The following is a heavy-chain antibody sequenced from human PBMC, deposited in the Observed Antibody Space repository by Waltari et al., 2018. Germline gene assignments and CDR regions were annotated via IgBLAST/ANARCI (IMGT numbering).Heavy chain of an antibody. CDR2: IDPSGTT. CDR3: AREFDSSGYYYRAA. J-gene: IGHJ5*02. V-gene: IGHV4-4*07. CDR1: GDSISDYY. Sequence: QVQLQESGPRLVKPSETLSLTCTVSGDSISDYYWSWIRQPAGKGLEWIGRIDPSGTTSYNPSLKSRVTMSGDTSKNQFSLRLRSVTVADTAVYYCAREFDSSGYYYRAAWGQGALVTVSS. D-gene: IGHD3-22*01.